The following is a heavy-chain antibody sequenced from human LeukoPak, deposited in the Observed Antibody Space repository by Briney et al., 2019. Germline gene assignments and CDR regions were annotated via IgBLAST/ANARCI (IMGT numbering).Heavy chain of an antibody. J-gene: IGHJ4*02. CDR3: ARSNSGEYYFDY. D-gene: IGHD1-26*01. CDR1: GYTFTGYY. V-gene: IGHV1-2*02. CDR2: INPNSGGT. Sequence: ASVKVSCKASGYTFTGYYMHWVRQAPGQGLEWMGWINPNSGGTNYAQKFQGRVTITRNTSISTAYMELSSLRSEDTAVYYCARSNSGEYYFDYWGQGTLVTVSS.